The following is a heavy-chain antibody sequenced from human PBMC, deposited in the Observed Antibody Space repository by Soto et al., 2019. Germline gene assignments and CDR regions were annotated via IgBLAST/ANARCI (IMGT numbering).Heavy chain of an antibody. CDR1: GFTVSSNY. V-gene: IGHV3-53*01. CDR2: TYSDGNT. D-gene: IGHD3-10*01. CDR3: SRAYGVGSYFSDS. Sequence: EVLMMESGGGLIQPGGSLTLSCAASGFTVSSNYMVWVRQAPGTGLEWVSVTYSDGNTLYTDSVKGRFTISRDDTKNTLFLQMDSLRAEDTAVYYCSRAYGVGSYFSDSWGQGTLVTVSS. J-gene: IGHJ4*02.